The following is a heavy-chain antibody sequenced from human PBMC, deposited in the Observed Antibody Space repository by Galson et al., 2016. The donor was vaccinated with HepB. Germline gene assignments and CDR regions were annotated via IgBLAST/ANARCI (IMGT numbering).Heavy chain of an antibody. CDR3: AKDMCLSSSYQSNQHYGIDV. D-gene: IGHD2-2*01. CDR2: ISLHGGDI. Sequence: SLRLSCAASGFTFHEYAMHWVRQGPGKGLEWVAGISLHGGDIDYADSVKGRFTISRDNARKNVSLQMNALTPEDTALYYCAKDMCLSSSYQSNQHYGIDVWGRGTTVTVSS. CDR1: GFTFHEYA. V-gene: IGHV3-9*01. J-gene: IGHJ6*02.